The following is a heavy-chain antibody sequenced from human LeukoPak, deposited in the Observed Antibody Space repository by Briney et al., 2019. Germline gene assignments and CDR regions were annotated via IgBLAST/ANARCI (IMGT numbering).Heavy chain of an antibody. CDR3: ARRQGCSSTSCPPDS. CDR1: GYSFTNYW. D-gene: IGHD2-2*01. Sequence: ESLKISCKSSGYSFTNYWIGWVRQMPGKGLEWMGMIYPGDTDTRYSPSFQGQVTMSADKSINTAYLQWSSLKASDTAMYYCARRQGCSSTSCPPDSWGQGTLVTVSS. CDR2: IYPGDTDT. J-gene: IGHJ4*02. V-gene: IGHV5-51*01.